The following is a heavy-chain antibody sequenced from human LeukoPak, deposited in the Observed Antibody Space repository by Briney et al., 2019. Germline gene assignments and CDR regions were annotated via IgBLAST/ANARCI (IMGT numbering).Heavy chain of an antibody. J-gene: IGHJ4*02. CDR1: GFHFSDFS. V-gene: IGHV3-23*01. CDR3: AKQSYARSLGE. CDR2: TNSGGTST. D-gene: IGHD2-8*01. Sequence: TGGSLRLSCATSGFHFSDFSMSWVRQAPGKGLEWISTTNSGGTSTYYAESVKGRFTISRDNSKNTLYLQMSSLRVEDTAVYYCAKQSYARSLGEGGPGTLVSVSS.